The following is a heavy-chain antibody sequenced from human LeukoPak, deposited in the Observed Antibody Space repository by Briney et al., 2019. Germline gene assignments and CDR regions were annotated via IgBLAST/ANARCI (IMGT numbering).Heavy chain of an antibody. D-gene: IGHD2-21*01. J-gene: IGHJ4*02. Sequence: ASVKVSCKASGYTFTSYHMHWVRQAPGQGLEWMGKINLSGGSTTYAQKFQGRVTMTRDTSTSTVYMELSSLRAEDTAVYYCAKELNRGLPDYWGQGTLVTVPS. CDR2: INLSGGST. CDR1: GYTFTSYH. CDR3: AKELNRGLPDY. V-gene: IGHV1-46*01.